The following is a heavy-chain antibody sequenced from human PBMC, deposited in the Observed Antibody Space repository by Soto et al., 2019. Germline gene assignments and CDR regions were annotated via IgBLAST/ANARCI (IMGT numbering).Heavy chain of an antibody. V-gene: IGHV3-33*01. Sequence: QVQLVESGGGVVQPGRSLRLSCAAAGFNFSSYGMHWVRQAPGKGLEWVAVIWYDGSNKYYADSVKGRFTISRDNSKNTLYLQMNSLRAEDTAVYYCARGPDPIDYWGQGTLVTVSS. CDR1: GFNFSSYG. CDR3: ARGPDPIDY. CDR2: IWYDGSNK. J-gene: IGHJ4*02.